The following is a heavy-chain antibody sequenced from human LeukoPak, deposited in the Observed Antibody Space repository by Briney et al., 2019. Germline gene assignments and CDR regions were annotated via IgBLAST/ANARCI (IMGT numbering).Heavy chain of an antibody. D-gene: IGHD1-26*01. V-gene: IGHV1-18*01. Sequence: GASVKVSCKASGYTFTSYGISWVRQAPGQGLEWMGWISAYNGNTNYAQKLQGRVTMTTDTSTSTAYMELRSLRSDDTAVYYCARAGYSGSYWARRYYFDYWGQGTLVTVSS. CDR2: ISAYNGNT. CDR1: GYTFTSYG. J-gene: IGHJ4*02. CDR3: ARAGYSGSYWARRYYFDY.